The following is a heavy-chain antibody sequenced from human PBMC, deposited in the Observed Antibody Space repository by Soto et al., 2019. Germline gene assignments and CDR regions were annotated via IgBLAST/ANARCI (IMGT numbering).Heavy chain of an antibody. V-gene: IGHV1-2*02. J-gene: IGHJ6*02. Sequence: ASVKVSCKASGYTFTGYYMHWVRQVPGQGLEWMGWINPNSGGTNYAQKFQGRVTMTRDTSISTAYMELSRLRSDDTAVYYCARDLTAVDYYGMDVWGQGTTVTVSS. CDR1: GYTFTGYY. CDR2: INPNSGGT. CDR3: ARDLTAVDYYGMDV.